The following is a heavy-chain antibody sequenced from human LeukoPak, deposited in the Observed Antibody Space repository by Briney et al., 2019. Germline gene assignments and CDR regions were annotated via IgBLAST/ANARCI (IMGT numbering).Heavy chain of an antibody. V-gene: IGHV3-49*03. CDR1: GFTFDDYA. CDR3: TRNTVTVHFDY. D-gene: IGHD4-17*01. CDR2: IRSKAFGGTP. Sequence: GRSLRLXCSASGFTFDDYAVSWFRQAPGKGLEWVGFIRSKAFGGTPEYAASVRGRFTISRDDSKSIAYLQMNSLKTEDTAVYYCTRNTVTVHFDYWSQGTLVTVSS. J-gene: IGHJ4*02.